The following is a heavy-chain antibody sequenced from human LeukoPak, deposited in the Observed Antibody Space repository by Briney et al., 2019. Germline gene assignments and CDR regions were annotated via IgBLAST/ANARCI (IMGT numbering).Heavy chain of an antibody. Sequence: ASVKVSCKASGYTFTGYYMHWVRQAPGQGLEWMGWINPNSGGTNYAQKLQGRVTMTTDTSTSTAYMELRSLRSDDTAVYYCARDRYYDILTGYFYYYYYYMDVWGKGTTVTVSS. CDR1: GYTFTGYY. CDR3: ARDRYYDILTGYFYYYYYYMDV. D-gene: IGHD3-9*01. V-gene: IGHV1-2*02. CDR2: INPNSGGT. J-gene: IGHJ6*03.